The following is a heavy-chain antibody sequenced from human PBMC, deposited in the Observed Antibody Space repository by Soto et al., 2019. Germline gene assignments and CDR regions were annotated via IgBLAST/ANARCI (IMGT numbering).Heavy chain of an antibody. CDR2: IYYSGST. V-gene: IGHV4-59*01. D-gene: IGHD6-6*01. J-gene: IGHJ6*02. Sequence: QVQLQESGPGLVKPSETLSLTCTVSGGSISSYYWCWIRQPPGKGLEWIGYIYYSGSTNYNPSHKSRVTISVDTSKNQCSLKLSSVTAADTAVYYCARDLGYSSSSSYYYCGMDVWGQGTTVTVSS. CDR1: GGSISSYY. CDR3: ARDLGYSSSSSYYYCGMDV.